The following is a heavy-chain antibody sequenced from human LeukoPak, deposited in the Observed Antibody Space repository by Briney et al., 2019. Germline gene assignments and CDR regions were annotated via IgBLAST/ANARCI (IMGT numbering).Heavy chain of an antibody. CDR3: AGEKTPNPVAASIDY. V-gene: IGHV4-39*07. D-gene: IGHD2-15*01. CDR2: S. Sequence: PSETLSLTCTVSGGSMTAGDYYWGWVRQPPGTGLQWIATSYQGASLKSRVTISLDTSKNQFSLKLSSVTAADTAVYYCAGEKTPNPVAASIDYWGQGTLVTVSS. J-gene: IGHJ4*02. CDR1: GGSMTAGDYY.